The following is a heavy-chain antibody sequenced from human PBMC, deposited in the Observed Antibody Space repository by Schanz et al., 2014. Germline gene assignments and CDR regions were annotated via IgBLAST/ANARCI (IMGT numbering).Heavy chain of an antibody. V-gene: IGHV3-48*01. J-gene: IGHJ4*02. CDR3: ARGGSGSHYRLDY. Sequence: EVQLVESGGGLVKPGGSLRLSCAASGFGFSSYSMNWSRQAPGKGLEWVSYISGSSRTIYSADSMKGRFTVSRDNAENALYLQMNSLRAEDTGLYFCARGGSGSHYRLDYWGQGTLITVSS. D-gene: IGHD1-26*01. CDR2: ISGSSRTI. CDR1: GFGFSSYS.